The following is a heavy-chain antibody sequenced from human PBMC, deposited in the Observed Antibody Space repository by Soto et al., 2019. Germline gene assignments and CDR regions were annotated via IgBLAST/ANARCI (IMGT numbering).Heavy chain of an antibody. Sequence: QVQLVQSGAEVKKPGSSVKVSCKASGGTFSSYAISWVRQAPGQGLEWMGGIIHIFGTANYAQKFQGRVTITADEYTRTAYMELSSLRSEDTAVYYCASGAVANYYYGLYVWGQGPTVTVS. CDR3: ASGAVANYYYGLYV. V-gene: IGHV1-69*01. CDR1: GGTFSSYA. D-gene: IGHD2-21*01. CDR2: IIHIFGTA. J-gene: IGHJ6*02.